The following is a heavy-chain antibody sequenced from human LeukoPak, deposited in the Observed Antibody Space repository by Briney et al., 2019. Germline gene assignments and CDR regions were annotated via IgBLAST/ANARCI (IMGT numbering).Heavy chain of an antibody. Sequence: SQTLSLTCSVSGGSISSGSYYWSWIRQPAGKGLEWIGRIYTSGSTNYNPSLKSRVTISVDTSKNQFSLKLSSVTAADTAVYYCARDVPSGSIAGDWFDPWGRGTLVTVSS. D-gene: IGHD6-6*01. CDR2: IYTSGST. CDR1: GGSISSGSYY. CDR3: ARDVPSGSIAGDWFDP. J-gene: IGHJ5*02. V-gene: IGHV4-61*02.